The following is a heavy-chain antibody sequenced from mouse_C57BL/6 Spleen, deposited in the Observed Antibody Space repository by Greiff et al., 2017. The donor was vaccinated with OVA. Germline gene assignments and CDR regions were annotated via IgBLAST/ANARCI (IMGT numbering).Heavy chain of an antibody. Sequence: VQLQQSGAELVKPGASVKLSCTASGFNIKDYYMHWVKQRTEQGLEWIGRIDPEDGETTYAPKFQGKATITADTSSNTAYLQLSSLTSEDTAVYYCARRDSNYGYFDVWGTGTTVTVSS. CDR1: GFNIKDYY. J-gene: IGHJ1*03. CDR3: ARRDSNYGYFDV. D-gene: IGHD2-5*01. V-gene: IGHV14-2*01. CDR2: IDPEDGET.